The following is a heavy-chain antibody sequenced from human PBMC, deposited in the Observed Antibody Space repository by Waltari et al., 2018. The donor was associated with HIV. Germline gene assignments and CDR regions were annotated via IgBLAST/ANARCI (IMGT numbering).Heavy chain of an antibody. CDR2: INVGNGNS. Sequence: QVQLVQSGAEVKKPGASVKVSCKASGITLSTYAMHWVRQAPGQRLEWMGWINVGNGNSDYSQKLQGRVTITRDKSASTAYMELSGLRSEDTAVYYCASEQYSSDWYDNHWGQGTLVTVSS. D-gene: IGHD6-19*01. V-gene: IGHV1-3*01. CDR1: GITLSTYA. CDR3: ASEQYSSDWYDNH. J-gene: IGHJ5*02.